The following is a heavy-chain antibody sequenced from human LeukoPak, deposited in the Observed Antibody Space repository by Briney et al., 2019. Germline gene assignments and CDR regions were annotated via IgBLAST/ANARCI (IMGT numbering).Heavy chain of an antibody. CDR1: GGSFSGYY. D-gene: IGHD1-14*01. CDR3: ADRMDV. Sequence: SETLSLTCAVYGGSFSGYYWNWIRQPPGKGLEWIGEINHSGSTNYNLSLKSRVTISVDTSKNQFSPKLSSVTAADTAVYYCADRMDVWGKGTTVTVSS. CDR2: INHSGST. V-gene: IGHV4-34*01. J-gene: IGHJ6*04.